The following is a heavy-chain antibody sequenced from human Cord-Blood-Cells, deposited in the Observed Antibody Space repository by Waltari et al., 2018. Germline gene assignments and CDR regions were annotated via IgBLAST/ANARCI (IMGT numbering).Heavy chain of an antibody. CDR2: INHRGST. CDR3: ARGRKLGRRDFDL. CDR1: GGSFSGYY. J-gene: IGHJ2*01. Sequence: QVQLQQWGAGLLKPSETLSLTCAVYGGSFSGYYWSWIRQPPGKGLEWIGEINHRGSTNYNPSLKSRVTISVDTSQDQFSLQLSSVTAADTAVYYFARGRKLGRRDFDLWGRGTLVTVSS. V-gene: IGHV4-34*01. D-gene: IGHD7-27*01.